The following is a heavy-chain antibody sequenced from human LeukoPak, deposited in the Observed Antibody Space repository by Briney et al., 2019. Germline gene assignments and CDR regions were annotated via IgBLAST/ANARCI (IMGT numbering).Heavy chain of an antibody. Sequence: ASETLSLTCTVSGGSISSYYWSWIRQPAGKGLEWIWRIYTSGSTNYNPSLKSRVTMSVDTSKNQFSLKLSSVTAADTAVYYCARDKATVTYPNWFDPWGQGTLVTVSS. V-gene: IGHV4-4*07. D-gene: IGHD4-17*01. CDR2: IYTSGST. J-gene: IGHJ5*02. CDR3: ARDKATVTYPNWFDP. CDR1: GGSISSYY.